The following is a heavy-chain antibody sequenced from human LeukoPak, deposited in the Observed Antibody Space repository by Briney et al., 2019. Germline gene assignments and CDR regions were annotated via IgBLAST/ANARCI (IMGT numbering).Heavy chain of an antibody. CDR2: IKSNPDGGTT. D-gene: IGHD3-10*01. J-gene: IGHJ4*02. V-gene: IGHV3-15*01. CDR3: GGSGY. Sequence: GGSLRLSCAASGFTFSNAWMTWVRQAPGKGLDWVGRIKSNPDGGTTEYAAPVKGRFTISRDDSKNTLFLQMNSLKTEDTALYYCGGSGYWGQGTLVTISS. CDR1: GFTFSNAW.